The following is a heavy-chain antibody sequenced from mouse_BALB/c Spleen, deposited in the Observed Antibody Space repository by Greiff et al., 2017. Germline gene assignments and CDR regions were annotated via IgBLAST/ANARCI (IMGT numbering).Heavy chain of an antibody. V-gene: IGHV14-4*02. J-gene: IGHJ3*01. CDR1: GFNIKDYY. CDR2: IDPENGDT. Sequence: EVKLMESGAELVRSGASVKLSCTASGFNIKDYYMHWVKQRPEQGLEWIGWIDPENGDTEYAPKFQGKATMTADTSSNTAYLQLSSLTSEDTAVYYCNEGGFAYWGQGTLVTVSA. CDR3: NEGGFAY.